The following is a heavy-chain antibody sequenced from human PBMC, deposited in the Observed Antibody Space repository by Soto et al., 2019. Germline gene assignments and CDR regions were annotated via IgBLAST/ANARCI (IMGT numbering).Heavy chain of an antibody. CDR2: INPSGGST. J-gene: IGHJ5*02. V-gene: IGHV1-46*01. Sequence: ASVKVSCKASGYTFTSYAMHWVRQAPGQGLEWMGTINPSGGSTSYAQKFQGRITMTRDTSTSTVYMELSSLRSEDTALYYCARDRVEVPSALYWFDPWGQGTLVTVSS. D-gene: IGHD2-2*01. CDR1: GYTFTSYA. CDR3: ARDRVEVPSALYWFDP.